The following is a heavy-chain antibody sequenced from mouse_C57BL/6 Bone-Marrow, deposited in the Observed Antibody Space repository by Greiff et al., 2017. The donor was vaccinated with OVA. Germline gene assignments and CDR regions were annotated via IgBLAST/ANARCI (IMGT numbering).Heavy chain of an antibody. CDR3: ARRGRWLLLWYFDV. V-gene: IGHV1-81*01. CDR2: IYPRSGTT. J-gene: IGHJ1*03. Sequence: QVQLKQSGAELARPGASVKLSCKASGYTFTSYGISWVKQRTGQGLEWIGEIYPRSGTTYYNEKFKGKATLTADKSSSTAYMELRSLTSEDSAVYFCARRGRWLLLWYFDVWGTGTTVTVSS. D-gene: IGHD2-3*01. CDR1: GYTFTSYG.